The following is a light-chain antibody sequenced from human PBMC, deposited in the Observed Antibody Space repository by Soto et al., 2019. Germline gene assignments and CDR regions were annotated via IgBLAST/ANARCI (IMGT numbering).Light chain of an antibody. CDR3: QHYKSYPWT. Sequence: DIQMTQSPSTLSASVGDRVTITCRASQSISDWLAWYQQKPGKAPKLLIFDASSLESGVPSRFSGSGSGTEFTLTISSLQPADFATYYCQHYKSYPWTFGQGTKVDIK. CDR1: QSISDW. V-gene: IGKV1-5*01. J-gene: IGKJ1*01. CDR2: DAS.